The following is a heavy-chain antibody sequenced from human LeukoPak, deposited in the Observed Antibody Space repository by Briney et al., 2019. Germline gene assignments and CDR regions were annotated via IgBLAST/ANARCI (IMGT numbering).Heavy chain of an antibody. J-gene: IGHJ5*02. CDR1: GFTFSSYW. CDR3: ARATASNWFDP. CDR2: IKQDGSEK. D-gene: IGHD2-21*01. V-gene: IGHV3-7*01. Sequence: GGSLRLSCAASGFTFSSYWMSWVRQAPGKGLEWVANIKQDGSEKYYVDSVKGRFTISRDNAKNSLYLQMNSLRAEDMAVYYCARATASNWFDPWGQGTLVTVSS.